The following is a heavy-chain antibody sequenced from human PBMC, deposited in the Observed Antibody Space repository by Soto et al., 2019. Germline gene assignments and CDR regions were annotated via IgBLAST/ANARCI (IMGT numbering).Heavy chain of an antibody. CDR3: ASRSGSYPYYFHS. J-gene: IGHJ4*02. D-gene: IGHD1-26*01. Sequence: HVQLVQSGTEVKKPGASVKVSCKVSGYTFTSYGMSWMRQAPGQGLEWMGWISTYNGNTNYAQNLQGRVSITTDTSTSTAYMELRSLTSDDTPVYYCASRSGSYPYYFHSWGQGTLVTVSS. V-gene: IGHV1-18*01. CDR2: ISTYNGNT. CDR1: GYTFTSYG.